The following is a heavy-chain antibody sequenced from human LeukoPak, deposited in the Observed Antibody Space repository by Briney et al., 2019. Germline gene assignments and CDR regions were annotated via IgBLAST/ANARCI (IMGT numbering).Heavy chain of an antibody. J-gene: IGHJ4*02. CDR3: AKPAISSRGWYYDY. CDR2: INDSGGST. V-gene: IGHV3-23*01. Sequence: PGGSLRLSCVASGFTFSSYGVHWVRQAPGKGLEWVSAINDSGGSTYYADSVKGRFTISRDNSKNTLYLQMNSLRAEDTAVYYCAKPAISSRGWYYDYWGQGTLVTVSS. D-gene: IGHD6-19*01. CDR1: GFTFSSYG.